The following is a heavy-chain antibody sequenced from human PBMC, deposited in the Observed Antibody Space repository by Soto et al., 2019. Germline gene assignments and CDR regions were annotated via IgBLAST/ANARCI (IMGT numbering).Heavy chain of an antibody. Sequence: TLSHTCTVSGESISSGSHYWYWIRQRPGKGLEWIGYTSYSGSAYYSPSLKSRLTISVDTSKNQFSLKLNSVTAADTAVYYCVGRLAKLFNSFASWGQWTQVT. CDR2: TSYSGSA. D-gene: IGHD3-3*02. CDR3: VGRLAKLFNSFAS. J-gene: IGHJ4*02. V-gene: IGHV4-31*03. CDR1: GESISSGSHY.